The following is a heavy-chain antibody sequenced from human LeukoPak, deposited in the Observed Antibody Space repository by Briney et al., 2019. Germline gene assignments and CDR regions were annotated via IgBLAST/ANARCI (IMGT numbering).Heavy chain of an antibody. CDR1: GGSINSANYY. D-gene: IGHD1-14*01. J-gene: IGHJ4*02. V-gene: IGHV3-11*01. CDR3: ATNWNHFPFDY. CDR2: ISSSGSTI. Sequence: LSLTCTVSGGSINSANYYWGWLRQAPGKGLEWVSYISSSGSTIYYADSVKGRFTISRDNSQNTLYLQMNSLRAEDTATYYCATNWNHFPFDYWGQGALVTVSS.